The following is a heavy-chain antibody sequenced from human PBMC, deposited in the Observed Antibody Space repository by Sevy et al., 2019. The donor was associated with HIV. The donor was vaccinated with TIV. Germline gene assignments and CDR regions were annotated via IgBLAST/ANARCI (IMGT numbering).Heavy chain of an antibody. J-gene: IGHJ4*02. CDR1: GFSLNSYW. CDR2: IKQEGSVK. V-gene: IGHV3-7*01. CDR3: VRAIAADGSF. D-gene: IGHD6-13*01. Sequence: GGCLRLSCAASGFSLNSYWMSWVRQAPGKGLEWVANIKQEGSVKYDEDSVKGRFTISRDNARNLLYLQMNSLRAEDTALYYCVRAIAADGSFWGQGTLVTVSS.